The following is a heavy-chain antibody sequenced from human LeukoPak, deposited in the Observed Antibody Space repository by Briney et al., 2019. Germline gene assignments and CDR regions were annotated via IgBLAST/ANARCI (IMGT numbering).Heavy chain of an antibody. J-gene: IGHJ4*02. CDR3: ARRTAAGNYFDY. CDR1: GGSISSYY. CDR2: IYYSGST. Sequence: PSETLSLTCTVSGGSISSYYWSWIRQPPGKGLEWIGYIYYSGSTNYNPSLESRVTISVDTSKNQFSLKLSSVTAADTAVYYCARRTAAGNYFDYWGQGTLVTVSS. D-gene: IGHD6-13*01. V-gene: IGHV4-59*08.